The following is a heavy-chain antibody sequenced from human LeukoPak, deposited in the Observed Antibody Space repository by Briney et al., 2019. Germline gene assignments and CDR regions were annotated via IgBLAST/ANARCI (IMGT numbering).Heavy chain of an antibody. Sequence: SETLSLTCTVSGGSISSYYWSWIRQPPGKGLEWIGYIYYSGSTNYSPSLKSRVTISVDTSKNQFSLKLSSVTAADTAVYYCARVNVIAAAGPHFDYWGQGTLVTVSS. CDR2: IYYSGST. CDR1: GGSISSYY. D-gene: IGHD6-13*01. V-gene: IGHV4-59*01. J-gene: IGHJ4*02. CDR3: ARVNVIAAAGPHFDY.